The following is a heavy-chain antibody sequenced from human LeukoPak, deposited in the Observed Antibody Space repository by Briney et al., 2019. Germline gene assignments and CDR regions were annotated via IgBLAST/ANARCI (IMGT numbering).Heavy chain of an antibody. CDR1: GASISSYY. CDR2: MYYSGST. D-gene: IGHD2/OR15-2a*01. CDR3: ARELKVGNTGYYFDY. V-gene: IGHV4-59*01. Sequence: SETLSLTCTVSGASISSYYLSWVRQPPGKGLEWIGYMYYSGSTNYNPSLKSRVTISVDTSKNQFSLKLNSVTAADTAVYFCARELKVGNTGYYFDYWGQGTLVTVSS. J-gene: IGHJ4*02.